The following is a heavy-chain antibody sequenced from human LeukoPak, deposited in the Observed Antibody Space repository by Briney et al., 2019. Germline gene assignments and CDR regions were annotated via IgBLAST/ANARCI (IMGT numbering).Heavy chain of an antibody. CDR1: RFTFSSYA. J-gene: IGHJ4*02. D-gene: IGHD5-18*01. CDR3: AKDGSWIQLWPYYFDY. Sequence: GGSLRLSCAASRFTFSSYAMSWVRQAPGKGLEWVSAISGSGGSTYYADSVKGRFTISRDNSKNTLYLQMNSLRAEDTAVYYCAKDGSWIQLWPYYFDYWGQGTLVTVSS. V-gene: IGHV3-23*01. CDR2: ISGSGGST.